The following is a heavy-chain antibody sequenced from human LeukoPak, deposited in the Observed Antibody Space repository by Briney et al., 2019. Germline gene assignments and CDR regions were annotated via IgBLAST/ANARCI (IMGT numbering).Heavy chain of an antibody. CDR3: ARTQSRGWYFDL. Sequence: SETLSLTCAVYGGSFSGYYWSWIRQPPGKGLEWIGEINHSGSTNYNPSLKSRVTISVDTSKNQFSLKLSSVTAADTAVYYCARTQSRGWYFDLWGRGTLVTVSS. D-gene: IGHD3-10*01. CDR2: INHSGST. CDR1: GGSFSGYY. V-gene: IGHV4-34*01. J-gene: IGHJ2*01.